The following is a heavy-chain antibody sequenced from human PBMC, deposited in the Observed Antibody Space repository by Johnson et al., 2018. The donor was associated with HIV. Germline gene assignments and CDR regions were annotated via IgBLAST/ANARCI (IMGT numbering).Heavy chain of an antibody. CDR1: GFTFSDYY. CDR2: IGGSDTTI. Sequence: QVQLVESGGGLVKPGGSLRLSCAASGFTFSDYYISWIRQAPGKGLEWVSYIGGSDTTIYYADSVKGRFTISRDNSKNTLYLQMNSLRAEDTAVYYCARDRPSGSYYLDAFDIWGQGTMVTVSS. J-gene: IGHJ3*02. D-gene: IGHD1-26*01. V-gene: IGHV3-11*04. CDR3: ARDRPSGSYYLDAFDI.